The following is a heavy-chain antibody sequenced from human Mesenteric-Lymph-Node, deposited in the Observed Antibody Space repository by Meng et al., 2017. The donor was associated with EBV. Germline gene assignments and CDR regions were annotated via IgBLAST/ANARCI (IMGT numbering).Heavy chain of an antibody. CDR2: INAHNDFT. J-gene: IGHJ4*02. CDR3: ASMDSSGYTPGY. D-gene: IGHD3-22*01. Sequence: VQLVQSGAEVKKPGASVKVSCKASGYAFANYGITWVRQAPGQGLEWMGWINAHNDFTNYAQKLQGRVTMTRDTSTSTAYMELRSLRSDDTAVYYCASMDSSGYTPGYWGQGSLVTVSS. CDR1: GYAFANYG. V-gene: IGHV1-18*01.